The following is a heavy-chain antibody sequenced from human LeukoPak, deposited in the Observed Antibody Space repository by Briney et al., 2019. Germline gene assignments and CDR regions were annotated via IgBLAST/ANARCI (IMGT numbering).Heavy chain of an antibody. J-gene: IGHJ4*02. Sequence: GGSLRLSCAASGFTFSNYWMHWVRQAPGKGLVWVSRINTDGSDTYYADSVKGRFTISRDNAKNTLYLQMNSLRAEDTAVYYCARALSYSYGLFDYWGQGTLVTVSS. CDR2: INTDGSDT. D-gene: IGHD2-21*01. V-gene: IGHV3-74*01. CDR1: GFTFSNYW. CDR3: ARALSYSYGLFDY.